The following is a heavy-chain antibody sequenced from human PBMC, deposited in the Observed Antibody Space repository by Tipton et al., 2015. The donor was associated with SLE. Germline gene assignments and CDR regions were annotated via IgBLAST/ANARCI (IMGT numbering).Heavy chain of an antibody. J-gene: IGHJ2*01. CDR1: GGSFSGYY. Sequence: TLSLTCAVYGGSFSGYYWSWIRQPPGKGLEWIGEINHSGSTNYNPSLKSRIIISVDTSKNQFSLKLSSVTAADTAVYYCASRGAAAAPGWYFDLWGRGTLVTVSS. V-gene: IGHV4-34*01. D-gene: IGHD6-13*01. CDR3: ASRGAAAAPGWYFDL. CDR2: INHSGST.